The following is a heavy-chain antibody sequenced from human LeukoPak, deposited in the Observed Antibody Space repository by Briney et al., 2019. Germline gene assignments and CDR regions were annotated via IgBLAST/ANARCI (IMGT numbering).Heavy chain of an antibody. CDR2: LYSSGSA. V-gene: IGHV4-59*11. J-gene: IGHJ2*01. D-gene: IGHD7-27*01. CDR3: ARDTGEDWYFDL. Sequence: PSGTLSLTCTVSGGSISSHYWTWIRQPPGKGLEWIGCLYSSGSASYNPSLKSRVTILVDTSKNQLSLKLNSVTAADTAVYYCARDTGEDWYFDLWGRGTLVTVSS. CDR1: GGSISSHY.